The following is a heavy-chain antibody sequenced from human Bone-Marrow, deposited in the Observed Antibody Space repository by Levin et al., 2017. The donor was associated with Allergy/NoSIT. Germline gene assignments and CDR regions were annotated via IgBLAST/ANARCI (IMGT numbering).Heavy chain of an antibody. V-gene: IGHV3-73*01. Sequence: GGSLRLSCEASGFSFRASAIHWVRQASGKGLEWVGRIRGKSNNYATAYSGSVRGRFFISRDDSQSAAYLHMNSLKTEDTAVYYCSRPRGTRWTEEFWGQRTLVIVSS. D-gene: IGHD3-10*01. J-gene: IGHJ1*01. CDR1: GFSFRASA. CDR3: SRPRGTRWTEEF. CDR2: IRGKSNNYAT.